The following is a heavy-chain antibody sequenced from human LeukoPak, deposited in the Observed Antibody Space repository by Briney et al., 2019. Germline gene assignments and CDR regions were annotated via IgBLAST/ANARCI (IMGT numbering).Heavy chain of an antibody. Sequence: GGSLRLSCAASGFTFSSYAMHWVRQAPGKGLEWVSGIFGKNGAKGHADSVKGRFTISRDNANNSLYLQMNSLRPDDTALYYCTYDNSPGGLEYWGQGTLVTVSS. V-gene: IGHV3-9*01. D-gene: IGHD2-8*02. CDR2: IFGKNGAK. CDR1: GFTFSSYA. CDR3: TYDNSPGGLEY. J-gene: IGHJ4*02.